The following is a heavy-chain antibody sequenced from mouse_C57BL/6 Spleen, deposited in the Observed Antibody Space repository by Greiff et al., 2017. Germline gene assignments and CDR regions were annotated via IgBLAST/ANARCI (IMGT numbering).Heavy chain of an antibody. CDR2: IDPADSYT. Sequence: VQLQQPGAELVMPGASVKLSCKASGYTFTSYWMPWVKQRPGQGLEWIGEIDPADSYTNYNQKFKGKSTLTVDKSSSTAYMQLSSLTSEDSAVYYCARAGYGPIFDYWGQGTTLTVSS. J-gene: IGHJ2*01. D-gene: IGHD3-1*01. CDR3: ARAGYGPIFDY. V-gene: IGHV1-69*01. CDR1: GYTFTSYW.